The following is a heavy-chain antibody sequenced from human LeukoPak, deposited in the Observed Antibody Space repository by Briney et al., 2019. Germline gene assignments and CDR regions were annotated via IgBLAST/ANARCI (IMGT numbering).Heavy chain of an antibody. J-gene: IGHJ3*02. CDR2: ISNDGSSK. V-gene: IGHV3-30*03. CDR3: SRRHGAPGDGFLDM. Sequence: GGSLRLFCAASGFTFSSYGIHWVRQAPGKGLEWVAVISNDGSSKYYADSVRGRFTISRDNYKNTPYLLLWSLRVEDTAFYYCSRRHGAPGDGFLDMWSQGTMVTVSS. CDR1: GFTFSSYG. D-gene: IGHD3-10*01.